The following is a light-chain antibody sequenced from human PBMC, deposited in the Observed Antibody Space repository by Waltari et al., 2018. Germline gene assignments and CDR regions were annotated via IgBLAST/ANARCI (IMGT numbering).Light chain of an antibody. CDR1: ESVSRA. Sequence: DIVLTPSPGTLSLSVGERATGPCRASESVSRALAWYQQKPGQAPRLLIYGASTRATGIPDRFSGSGSGTDFSLTISRLEPDDFAVYYCQHYLRLPVTFGQGTTVEI. CDR2: GAS. V-gene: IGKV3-20*01. CDR3: QHYLRLPVT. J-gene: IGKJ1*01.